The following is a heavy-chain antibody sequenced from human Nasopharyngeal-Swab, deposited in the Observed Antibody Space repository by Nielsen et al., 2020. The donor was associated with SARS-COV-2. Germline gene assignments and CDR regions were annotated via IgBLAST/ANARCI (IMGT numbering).Heavy chain of an antibody. J-gene: IGHJ6*02. CDR3: ATSLLGYCSGGSCYAYYGMDV. Sequence: GESLKISCAASGFTVSSNYMCWVRQAPGKGLEWVSVIYSGGSTYYADSVKGRFTISRDNSKNTLYLQMNSLRAEDTAVYYCATSLLGYCSGGSCYAYYGMDVWGQGTTVTVSS. CDR1: GFTVSSNY. D-gene: IGHD2-15*01. CDR2: IYSGGST. V-gene: IGHV3-66*01.